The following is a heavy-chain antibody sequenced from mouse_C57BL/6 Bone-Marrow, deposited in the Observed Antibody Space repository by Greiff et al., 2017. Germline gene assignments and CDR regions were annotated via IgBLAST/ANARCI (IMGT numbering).Heavy chain of an antibody. J-gene: IGHJ4*01. D-gene: IGHD3-2*02. V-gene: IGHV1-55*01. Sequence: QVQLQQPGAELVKPGASVKMSCKASGYTFTSYWITWVKQRPGQGLEWIGDIYPGSGSTNYNEKFKSKATLTVDTSSSTAYMQLSSLTSEDSAVYYCARWGQLRLPYYYAMDYWGQGTSVTVSS. CDR2: IYPGSGST. CDR1: GYTFTSYW. CDR3: ARWGQLRLPYYYAMDY.